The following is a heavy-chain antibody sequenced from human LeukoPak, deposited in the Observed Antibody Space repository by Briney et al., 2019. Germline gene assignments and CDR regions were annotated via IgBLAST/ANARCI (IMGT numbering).Heavy chain of an antibody. Sequence: GGSLRLSCAASGFTFSDYYMNWVRQAPGKGLEWVSSITTSSSYIYYADSVKGRFTISRDNAKNSLYLQMNSLRAEDTAVYYCARDLGGYSYGSHFDYWGQGTLVTVSS. D-gene: IGHD5-18*01. V-gene: IGHV3-21*01. J-gene: IGHJ4*02. CDR2: ITTSSSYI. CDR1: GFTFSDYY. CDR3: ARDLGGYSYGSHFDY.